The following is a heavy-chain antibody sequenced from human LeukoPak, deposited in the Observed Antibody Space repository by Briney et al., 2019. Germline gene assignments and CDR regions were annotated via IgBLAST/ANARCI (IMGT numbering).Heavy chain of an antibody. CDR2: VYYTGAS. V-gene: IGHV4-39*07. Sequence: SQTLSLTCTVSGGSISSSSYYWGWIRQPPGKGLEWIGSVYYTGASYYNPSLRSRVTISIDTSKKHFSLKLTSVTAADTAVYYCASHSITSAGINWFDPWGRGTLVTVSS. D-gene: IGHD6-13*01. CDR1: GGSISSSSYY. CDR3: ASHSITSAGINWFDP. J-gene: IGHJ5*02.